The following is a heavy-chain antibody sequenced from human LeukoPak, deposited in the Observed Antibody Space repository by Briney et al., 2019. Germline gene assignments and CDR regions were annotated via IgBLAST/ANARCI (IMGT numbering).Heavy chain of an antibody. CDR1: GYSFTNYW. CDR2: IYPGDSDT. J-gene: IGHJ4*02. CDR3: AGLGLETYDSRGYYYFDY. Sequence: GESLKISCKASGYSFTNYWIGWGPQMPGKGLEWMGTIYPGDSDTRYRPSFQGQVTISADKSTSTAYLQWGSLKASDTAMYYCAGLGLETYDSRGYYYFDYWGQGALVTVSS. V-gene: IGHV5-51*01. D-gene: IGHD3-22*01.